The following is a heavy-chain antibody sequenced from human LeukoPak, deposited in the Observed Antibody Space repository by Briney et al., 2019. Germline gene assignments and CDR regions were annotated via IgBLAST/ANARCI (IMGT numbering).Heavy chain of an antibody. CDR2: INEDGSTT. D-gene: IGHD1-26*01. J-gene: IGHJ4*02. CDR3: VRDLGGRSGH. CDR1: GSTFSSNW. Sequence: GGSLRLSCAASGSTFSSNWMHWVRQAPGKGLVWVSRINEDGSTTNYADSVKGRSTIFRDNAKNTLYLQMNSLRAEDTAVYYCVRDLGGRSGHWGQGTLVTVSS. V-gene: IGHV3-74*01.